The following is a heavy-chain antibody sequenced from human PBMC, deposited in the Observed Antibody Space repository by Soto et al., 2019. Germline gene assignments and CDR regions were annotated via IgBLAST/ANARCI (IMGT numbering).Heavy chain of an antibody. Sequence: ESGGGLVQPGGSLRLSCAASGFTLSSYAMSWVRQAPGKGLEWVSAICGSGGATYYTDSVKGRFTISRDNSKNTLHLQMNNLRAEDTAIYYCAKGSGGNCYSHFDYCGQGTLVTVSS. V-gene: IGHV3-23*01. CDR1: GFTLSSYA. CDR2: ICGSGGAT. CDR3: AKGSGGNCYSHFDY. D-gene: IGHD2-15*01. J-gene: IGHJ4*02.